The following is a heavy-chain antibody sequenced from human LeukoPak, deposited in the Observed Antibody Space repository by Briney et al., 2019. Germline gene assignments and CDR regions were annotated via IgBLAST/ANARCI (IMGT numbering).Heavy chain of an antibody. J-gene: IGHJ4*02. CDR2: ISGSGGST. V-gene: IGHV3-23*01. Sequence: PGGTLRLSCAASGFTFSSYGMSWVRQAPGKGLEWVSAISGSGGSTYYADSVKGRITISRDNSKNTLYLQMNSLRAEDTAVYYCAKDDWNGAGFDYWGQGTLVTVSS. D-gene: IGHD1-1*01. CDR1: GFTFSSYG. CDR3: AKDDWNGAGFDY.